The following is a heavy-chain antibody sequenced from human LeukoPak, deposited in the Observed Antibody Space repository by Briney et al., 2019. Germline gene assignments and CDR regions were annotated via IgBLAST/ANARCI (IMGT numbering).Heavy chain of an antibody. Sequence: TSETLSLTCIVSGGSISSYYWNWIRQPPGKGLEWIGYIYHSGSTYYNPSLKSRVTISVDRSKNQFSLKLSSVTAADTAVYYCARGSSGSYDYWGQGTLVTVSS. CDR3: ARGSSGSYDY. J-gene: IGHJ4*02. D-gene: IGHD1-26*01. CDR1: GGSISSYY. V-gene: IGHV4-59*12. CDR2: IYHSGST.